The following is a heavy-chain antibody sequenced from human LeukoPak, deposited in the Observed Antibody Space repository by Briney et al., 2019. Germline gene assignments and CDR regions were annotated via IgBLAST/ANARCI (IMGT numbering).Heavy chain of an antibody. CDR2: ISAYNGNT. V-gene: IGHV1-18*01. Sequence: ASVNVSCKASGYTFTSYGISWVRQAPGQGLEWVGWISAYNGNTNYAQKLQGRVTMTTDTSTSTAYMELRSLRSDDTAVYYCARDERAYYDILTGYYSSYGMDVWGQGTTVTVSS. CDR1: GYTFTSYG. CDR3: ARDERAYYDILTGYYSSYGMDV. D-gene: IGHD3-9*01. J-gene: IGHJ6*02.